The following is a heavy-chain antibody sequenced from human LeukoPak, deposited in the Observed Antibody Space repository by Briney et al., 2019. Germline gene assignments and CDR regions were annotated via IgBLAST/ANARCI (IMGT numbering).Heavy chain of an antibody. D-gene: IGHD2-2*01. Sequence: SETLSLTCTVSGGSITSSRHYWAWIRQSPGKGLEWIGCIYYSGNTYYNPSLESRVTISVDTSKNQFSLKLSSVTAADTAVYYCARRKRSGCSSTSCLLNWFDPWGQGTLVTVSS. J-gene: IGHJ5*02. CDR2: IYYSGNT. V-gene: IGHV4-39*01. CDR3: ARRKRSGCSSTSCLLNWFDP. CDR1: GGSITSSRHY.